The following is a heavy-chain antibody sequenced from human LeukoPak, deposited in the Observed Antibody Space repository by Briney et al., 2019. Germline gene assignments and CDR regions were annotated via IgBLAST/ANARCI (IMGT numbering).Heavy chain of an antibody. CDR2: MNPNSGNT. J-gene: IGHJ6*03. CDR3: ARVPAAINYYYYYYMDV. CDR1: GYTFTSYD. V-gene: IGHV1-8*03. D-gene: IGHD2-2*01. Sequence: ASVKVSCKASGYTFTSYDINWVRQTTGQGLEWMGWMNPNSGNTGYAQKFQGRVTITRNTSISTAYMELSSLRSEDTAVYYCARVPAAINYYYYYYMDVWGKGTTVTVSS.